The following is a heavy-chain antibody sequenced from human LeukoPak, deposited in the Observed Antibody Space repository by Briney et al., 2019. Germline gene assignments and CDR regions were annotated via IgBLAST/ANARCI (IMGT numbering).Heavy chain of an antibody. CDR3: ARYSSSSGAFDY. CDR1: VASISSGDDY. J-gene: IGHJ4*02. D-gene: IGHD6-6*01. CDR2: IYYRGTT. V-gene: IGHV4-30-4*01. Sequence: SQTLSLTCTVSVASISSGDDYWSWIRQPPGKGLECLGYIYYRGTTYYNPSLKNRVTISVDTTKHPFSLKVSSVTAADTAVYYCARYSSSSGAFDYWGQGTLVTVSS.